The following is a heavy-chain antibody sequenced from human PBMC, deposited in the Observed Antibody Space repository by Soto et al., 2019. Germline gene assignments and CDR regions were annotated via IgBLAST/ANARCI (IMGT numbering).Heavy chain of an antibody. V-gene: IGHV4-34*01. CDR3: ARARGAVGRGGPRAPRCSSTSCYVPSSGHMDV. J-gene: IGHJ6*03. CDR1: GWSFSGYY. Sequence: PSETLSLTCAFYGWSFSGYYWSWIRQPPGKGLEWIGEINHSGSTNYNPSLKSRVTISVDTSKNQFSLKLSSVTAADTAVYYCARARGAVGRGGPRAPRCSSTSCYVPSSGHMDVWGKGTTVTVSS. D-gene: IGHD2-2*01. CDR2: INHSGST.